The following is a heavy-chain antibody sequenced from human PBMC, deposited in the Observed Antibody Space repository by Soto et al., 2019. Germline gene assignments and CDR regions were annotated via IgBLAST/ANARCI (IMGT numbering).Heavy chain of an antibody. Sequence: GASVKVSCKASGYTFTSYGISWVRQAPGQGLEWMGWISAYNGNTNYAQKLHGRVTMTTDTSTSTAYMELRSLRSDDTAVYYCAREAPGGGYYDSSGYYSLSWHRALARDAFDIWGQGTMVTVSS. J-gene: IGHJ3*02. CDR1: GYTFTSYG. V-gene: IGHV1-18*01. CDR2: ISAYNGNT. D-gene: IGHD3-22*01. CDR3: AREAPGGGYYDSSGYYSLSWHRALARDAFDI.